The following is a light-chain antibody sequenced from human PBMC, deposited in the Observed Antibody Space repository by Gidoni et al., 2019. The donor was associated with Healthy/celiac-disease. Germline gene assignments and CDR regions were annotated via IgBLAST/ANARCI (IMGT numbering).Light chain of an antibody. CDR2: DAS. J-gene: IGKJ4*01. CDR1: QSVSSY. Sequence: IVLTQSPATLSLSPGERATLSCRASQSVSSYLAWYQPKPGQAPRLLIYDASNRATGIPARFSGSGSGTDFTLTISSLEPEDFAVYYCQQRSNWPLLTFGGGTKVEIK. V-gene: IGKV3-11*01. CDR3: QQRSNWPLLT.